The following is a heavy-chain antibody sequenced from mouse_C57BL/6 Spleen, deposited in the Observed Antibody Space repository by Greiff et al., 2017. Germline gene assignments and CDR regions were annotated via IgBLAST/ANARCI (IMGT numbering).Heavy chain of an antibody. CDR1: GYSITSGYY. J-gene: IGHJ2*01. CDR3: ARDLWPFYFDY. CDR2: ISYDGSN. D-gene: IGHD1-1*02. V-gene: IGHV3-6*01. Sequence: VQLKESGPGLVKPSQSLSLTCSVTGYSITSGYYWNWIRQFPGNKLEWMGYISYDGSNNYNPSLKNRISITRDTSKNQFFLKLNSVTTEDTATYYCARDLWPFYFDYWGQGTTLTVSS.